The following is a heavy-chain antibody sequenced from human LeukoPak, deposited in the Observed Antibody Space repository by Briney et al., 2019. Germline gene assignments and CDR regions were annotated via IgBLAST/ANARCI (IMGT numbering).Heavy chain of an antibody. CDR1: GYTFTSYG. Sequence: ASVKVSCKASGYTFTSYGISWVRQAPGQGLEWMGWISAYDGNTNYAQKLQGRVTMTRNTSISTAYMELSSLRSEDTAVYYCARGDCSGGSCYSSEWGQGTLVTVSS. D-gene: IGHD2-15*01. J-gene: IGHJ4*02. CDR2: ISAYDGNT. V-gene: IGHV1-18*01. CDR3: ARGDCSGGSCYSSE.